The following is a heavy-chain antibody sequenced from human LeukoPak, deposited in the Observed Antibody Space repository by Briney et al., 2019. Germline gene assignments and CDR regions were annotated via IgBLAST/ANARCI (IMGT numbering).Heavy chain of an antibody. V-gene: IGHV3-21*01. Sequence: GGSLRLSCAASGFTFSSYSMNWVRQAPGKGLEWVSSISSSSSYIYYADSVKGRFTISRDNAKNSLYLQMNSLRGEDTAVYYCARPVVLGAYLRGAYYFDSWGQGTLVTVSS. CDR2: ISSSSSYI. D-gene: IGHD3-16*01. CDR3: ARPVVLGAYLRGAYYFDS. CDR1: GFTFSSYS. J-gene: IGHJ4*02.